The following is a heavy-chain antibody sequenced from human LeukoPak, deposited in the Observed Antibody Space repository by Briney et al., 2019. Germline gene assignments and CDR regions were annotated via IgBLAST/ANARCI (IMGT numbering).Heavy chain of an antibody. J-gene: IGHJ4*02. V-gene: IGHV3-43*02. CDR1: GFTFDDYA. D-gene: IGHD6-19*01. CDR3: AKARIAVAGLLDY. Sequence: GGSLRLSCAASGFTFDDYAMHWVRQAPGKGLEWVSLISGDGGSTYYADSVKCRFTISRDNSKNSLYLQMNSLGTEDTALYYCAKARIAVAGLLDYWGQGTLVTVSS. CDR2: ISGDGGST.